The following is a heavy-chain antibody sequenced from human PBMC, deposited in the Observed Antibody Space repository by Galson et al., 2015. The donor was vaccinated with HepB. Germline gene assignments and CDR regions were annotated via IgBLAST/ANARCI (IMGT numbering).Heavy chain of an antibody. Sequence: SVKVSCKASGYTFTGYYMHWVRQAPGQGLEWMGRINPNSGGTNYAQKFQGRVTMTRDTSISTAYMELSRLRSDDTAVYYCARGSAVAGPTDAFDIWGQGTMVTVSS. CDR1: GYTFTGYY. V-gene: IGHV1-2*06. CDR2: INPNSGGT. D-gene: IGHD6-19*01. J-gene: IGHJ3*02. CDR3: ARGSAVAGPTDAFDI.